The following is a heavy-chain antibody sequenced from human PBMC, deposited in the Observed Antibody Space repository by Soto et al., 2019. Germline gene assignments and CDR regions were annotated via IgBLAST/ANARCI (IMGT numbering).Heavy chain of an antibody. V-gene: IGHV3-30-3*01. Sequence: QVQLVESGGGVVQPGGSLRLSCAASGFTFSTSVMHWVRQAPGKGLEWMAIISYGGVNKYYADSVKGRFTISRDISESTLYLQMNSLRTEDTAVYYCSREEFADGRGHFDYWGQGTLVSVSS. J-gene: IGHJ4*02. CDR2: ISYGGVNK. CDR1: GFTFSTSV. CDR3: SREEFADGRGHFDY. D-gene: IGHD2-21*01.